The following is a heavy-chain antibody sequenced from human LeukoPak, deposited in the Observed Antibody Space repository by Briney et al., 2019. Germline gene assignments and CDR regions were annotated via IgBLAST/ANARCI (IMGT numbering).Heavy chain of an antibody. Sequence: SETLSLTCTVSGGSISSGGYYWSWIRQHPGKGLEWIGYIYYSGSTYYNPSLESRVTMSVDTSKNQFSLKLSSVTAADTAVYYCARGIEGFGEAPFDYWGQGTLVTVSS. V-gene: IGHV4-31*03. J-gene: IGHJ4*02. CDR3: ARGIEGFGEAPFDY. D-gene: IGHD3-10*01. CDR1: GGSISSGGYY. CDR2: IYYSGST.